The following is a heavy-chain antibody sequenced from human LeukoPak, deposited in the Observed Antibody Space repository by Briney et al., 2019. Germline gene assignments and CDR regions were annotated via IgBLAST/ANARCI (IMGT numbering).Heavy chain of an antibody. V-gene: IGHV3-30*04. CDR2: ISYDGSNK. D-gene: IGHD2-8*01. J-gene: IGHJ4*02. CDR1: GFTFSSYT. CDR3: ARVENGGGDY. Sequence: PGGSLRLSCTASGFTFSSYTMHWVRQAPGKGLEWVAVISYDGSNKYYADSVKGRFTISRDNSKNTLYLQMNSLRAEDTAVYYCARVENGGGDYWGQGTLVTVSS.